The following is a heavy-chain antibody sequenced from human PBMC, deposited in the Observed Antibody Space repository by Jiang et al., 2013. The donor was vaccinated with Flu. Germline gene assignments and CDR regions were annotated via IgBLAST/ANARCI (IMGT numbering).Heavy chain of an antibody. J-gene: IGHJ5*02. D-gene: IGHD3-3*01. Sequence: IYPGDSDTRYSPSFQGQVTISADKSISTAYLQWSSLKASDTAMYYCARALYDFWSGYASWFDPWGQGTLVTVSS. V-gene: IGHV5-51*01. CDR3: ARALYDFWSGYASWFDP. CDR2: IYPGDSDT.